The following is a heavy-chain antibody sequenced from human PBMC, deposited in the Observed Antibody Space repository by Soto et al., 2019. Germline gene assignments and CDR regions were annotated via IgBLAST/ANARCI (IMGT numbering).Heavy chain of an antibody. D-gene: IGHD3-10*01. CDR3: AKGEYYYGSGSPYYGMDV. CDR1: GFTFSSYG. Sequence: HPGGSLRLSCAASGFTFSSYGMHWVRQAPGKGLEWVAVISYDGSNKYYADSVKGRFTISRDSSKNTLYLEMNSLRAEDTAVYYCAKGEYYYGSGSPYYGMDVWGQGTTVTVSS. V-gene: IGHV3-30*18. CDR2: ISYDGSNK. J-gene: IGHJ6*02.